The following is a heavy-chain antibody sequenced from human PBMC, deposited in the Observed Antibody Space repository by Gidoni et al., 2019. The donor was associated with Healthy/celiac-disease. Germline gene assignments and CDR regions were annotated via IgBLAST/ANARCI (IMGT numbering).Heavy chain of an antibody. CDR1: GFTFSSYA. CDR3: AKDTGLIAAAARGGDY. Sequence: EVQLLQSGGCLVQPWGSLRLSCAASGFTFSSYAMRWVRQAPGKGLAGVSAISGSGGSTYYADSVKGRFTISRDNSKNTLYLQMNSLRAEDTAVYYCAKDTGLIAAAARGGDYWGQGTLVTVSS. CDR2: ISGSGGST. J-gene: IGHJ4*02. D-gene: IGHD6-13*01. V-gene: IGHV3-23*01.